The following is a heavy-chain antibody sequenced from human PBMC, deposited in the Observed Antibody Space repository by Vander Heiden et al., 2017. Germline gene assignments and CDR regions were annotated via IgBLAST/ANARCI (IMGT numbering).Heavy chain of an antibody. CDR3: ASSGYTYGPGWFDP. V-gene: IGHV3-7*01. J-gene: IGHJ5*02. D-gene: IGHD5-18*01. Sequence: EVQLVESGGGLVQPGGSLRLSCAASGFIFGSDWMSWVRQARGKGLEWVANIKQDGSEKYYVDSVKGRFTISRDNAKNSLYLQMNSLRPEDTAVYYCASSGYTYGPGWFDPWGQGTLVTVSS. CDR2: IKQDGSEK. CDR1: GFIFGSDW.